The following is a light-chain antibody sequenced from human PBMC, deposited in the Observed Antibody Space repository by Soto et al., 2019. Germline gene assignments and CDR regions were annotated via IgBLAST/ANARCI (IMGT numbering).Light chain of an antibody. CDR2: ANI. J-gene: IGLJ1*01. V-gene: IGLV1-40*01. CDR1: GSNIGAGYD. Sequence: QSVLTQPPSVSGAPGQRVTISCTGSGSNIGAGYDVHWYQQLPGTAPKLLIFANINRPSGVPDRFSGSKSGTSASLAITGLRAEDAADYYCQSYDSSPSGYVFGTGTKVTVL. CDR3: QSYDSSPSGYV.